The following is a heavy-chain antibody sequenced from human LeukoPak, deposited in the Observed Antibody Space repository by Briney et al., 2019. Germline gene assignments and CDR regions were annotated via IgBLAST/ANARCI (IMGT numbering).Heavy chain of an antibody. Sequence: GGSLRLSCAAPGFTFSNYAMSWVRQAPGKGLEWVSTISGSGGSTYYADSVKGRFTISRDNSKNTLYLQMNSLRAEDTAVYYCAKDHRPFGSGNSDYWGQGTLVTVSS. CDR3: AKDHRPFGSGNSDY. CDR2: ISGSGGST. D-gene: IGHD3-10*01. CDR1: GFTFSNYA. J-gene: IGHJ4*02. V-gene: IGHV3-23*01.